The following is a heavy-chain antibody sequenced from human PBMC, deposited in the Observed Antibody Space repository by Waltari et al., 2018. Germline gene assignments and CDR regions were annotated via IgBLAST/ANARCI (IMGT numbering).Heavy chain of an antibody. V-gene: IGHV4-59*02. D-gene: IGHD1-7*01. CDR2: VYYPGST. Sequence: QVQLQESGPGLVKPSETLSLTCTVSGGSVHNYYWSWIRQPPGKGLEWIGYVYYPGSTNYKVSLQSRVTMSVDTSKNQFSLKLKSVTSADTAVYYCAREDWNYGGLFDSWGQGALVSVSS. J-gene: IGHJ4*02. CDR1: GGSVHNYY. CDR3: AREDWNYGGLFDS.